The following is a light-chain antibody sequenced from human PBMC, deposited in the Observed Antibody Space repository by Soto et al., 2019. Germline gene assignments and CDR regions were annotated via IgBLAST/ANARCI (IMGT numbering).Light chain of an antibody. J-gene: IGKJ2*01. CDR1: QTVSSSY. CDR3: QQYGSSPMYT. V-gene: IGKV3-20*01. Sequence: EIVLTQSPGTLSLSPGERATLACMASQTVSSSYLAWYQQKPGQAPSLLIYCASTRATGIPGRFSGSASGTDFTLTISRLEPKDCAVYDCQQYGSSPMYTFGQGTNLESK. CDR2: CAS.